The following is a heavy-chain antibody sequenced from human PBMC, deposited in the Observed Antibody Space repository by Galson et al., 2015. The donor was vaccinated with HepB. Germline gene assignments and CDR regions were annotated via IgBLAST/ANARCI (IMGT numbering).Heavy chain of an antibody. D-gene: IGHD3-10*01. J-gene: IGHJ4*02. Sequence: SLRLSCAASGFTFSDHYMDWVRQAPGKGLEWVGRTRNKANSYTTEYAASVKGRFTISRDDSKNSLYLQMNSLKTEDTAVYYCARDYYGSGGFDYWGQGTLVTVSS. CDR3: ARDYYGSGGFDY. CDR2: TRNKANSYTT. CDR1: GFTFSDHY. V-gene: IGHV3-72*01.